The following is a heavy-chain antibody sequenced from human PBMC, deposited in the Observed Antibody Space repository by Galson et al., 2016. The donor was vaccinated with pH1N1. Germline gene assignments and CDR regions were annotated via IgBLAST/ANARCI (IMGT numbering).Heavy chain of an antibody. Sequence: ETLSLTCTVYGGSFSDYYWSWIRQPPGKGLEWIGEVNRSGSTIYNPSLNSRVIISADTSKNQFPLKLTSVNAAATAVYFCARVDFGGKLGDWGQGTQVTVSS. CDR3: ARVDFGGKLGD. V-gene: IGHV4-34*01. J-gene: IGHJ4*02. CDR1: GGSFSDYY. CDR2: VNRSGST. D-gene: IGHD3-10*01.